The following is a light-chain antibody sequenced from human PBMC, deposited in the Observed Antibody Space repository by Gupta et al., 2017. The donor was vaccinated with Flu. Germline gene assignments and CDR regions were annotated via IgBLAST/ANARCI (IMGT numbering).Light chain of an antibody. J-gene: IGKJ4*01. V-gene: IGKV1-8*01. CDR1: QDVITY. CDR3: RQDVSYPRT. Sequence: PASISASTGDTVTITCRASQDVITYLAWYQRKPGKAPKFLIYAASTSQSGVPSRFRGSGSGTDFTLIIISLQSEDFATYYCRQDVSYPRTFGGGTKVEIK. CDR2: AAS.